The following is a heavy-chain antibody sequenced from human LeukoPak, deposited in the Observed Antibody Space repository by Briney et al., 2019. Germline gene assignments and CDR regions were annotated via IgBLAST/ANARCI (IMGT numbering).Heavy chain of an antibody. CDR1: GYTFTGYY. V-gene: IGHV1-2*02. J-gene: IGHJ4*02. CDR3: ARDVQGQRLKDY. CDR2: INPNSGGT. D-gene: IGHD6-25*01. Sequence: GASVKVSCKASGYTFTGYYMHWVRQAPGQGPKWMGWINPNSGGTNYAQKFQGRVTMTRDTSISTAYMELSRLGSDDTAVYYCARDVQGQRLKDYWGQGTPVTVSS.